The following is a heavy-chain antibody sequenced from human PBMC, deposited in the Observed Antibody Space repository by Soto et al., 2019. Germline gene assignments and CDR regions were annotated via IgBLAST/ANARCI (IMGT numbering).Heavy chain of an antibody. D-gene: IGHD4-17*01. CDR1: GGTFSSYA. CDR3: ARTYDYGRNVYYDYYGMDG. Sequence: QVQLVQSGAEVKKPGSSVKVSCKVSGGTFSSYAISWVRQAPGQGLEWMGGFIPTFGTANYAQKFQGRVTITADKSTSTGYMELGSVRVEDTAVDYCARTYDYGRNVYYDYYGMDGWGQGTTVTVCS. J-gene: IGHJ6*02. CDR2: FIPTFGTA. V-gene: IGHV1-69*06.